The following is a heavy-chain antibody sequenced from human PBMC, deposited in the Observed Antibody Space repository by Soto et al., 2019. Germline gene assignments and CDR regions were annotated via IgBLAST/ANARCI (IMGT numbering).Heavy chain of an antibody. V-gene: IGHV4-31*03. D-gene: IGHD1-20*01. CDR3: ARDNWNYFDY. CDR2: FYYSGST. Sequence: PSETLSLTCTVSGGSISTGGYYWNWIRQHPGKGLEWIGYFYYSGSTYYNPSLKSRVTISVDRSKNQFSLKLSSVTAADTAVYYCARDNWNYFDYWGQGTLVTVSS. CDR1: GGSISTGGYY. J-gene: IGHJ4*02.